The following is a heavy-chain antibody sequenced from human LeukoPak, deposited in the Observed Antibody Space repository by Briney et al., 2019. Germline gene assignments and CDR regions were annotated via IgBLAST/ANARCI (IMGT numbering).Heavy chain of an antibody. D-gene: IGHD6-19*01. V-gene: IGHV4-59*12. CDR2: SYYSETT. CDR1: VGSIGTYY. CDR3: ARLQYSSGQDY. J-gene: IGHJ4*02. Sequence: KLSETLSLTCTVSVGSIGTYYWGWFGHPPGKEWECNEYSYYSETTNYNPSLKSRVTISVDTSKNQFTLKLSSVTAAYTAVYYCARLQYSSGQDYWGQGTLVTVSS.